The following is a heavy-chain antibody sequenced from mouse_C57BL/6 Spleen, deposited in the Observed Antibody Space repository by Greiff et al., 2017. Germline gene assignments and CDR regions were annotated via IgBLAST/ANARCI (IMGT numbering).Heavy chain of an antibody. CDR2: ISSGSSTI. Sequence: EVMLVESGGGLVKPGGSLKLSCAASGFTFSDYGMHWVRQAPEKGLEWVAYISSGSSTIYYADTVKGRFTISRDNAKNTLFLQMTSLRSEDTAMYYCARYDYDDEGVAHYFDYWGQGTTLTVSS. CDR3: ARYDYDDEGVAHYFDY. D-gene: IGHD2-4*01. J-gene: IGHJ2*01. V-gene: IGHV5-17*01. CDR1: GFTFSDYG.